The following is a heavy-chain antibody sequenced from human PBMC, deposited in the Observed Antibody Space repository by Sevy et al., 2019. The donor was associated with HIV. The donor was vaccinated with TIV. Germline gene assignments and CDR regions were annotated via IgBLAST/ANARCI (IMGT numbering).Heavy chain of an antibody. D-gene: IGHD3-22*01. CDR2: IYYSGST. Sequence: SETLSLTCTVSGGSISSSSYYWGWIRQPPGKGLEWIGSIYYSGSTYYNPSLKSRVTISVDTSKNQFSLKLSSVTAPETAVYYCARHSTDYYDSSGYYYLDYYYYYGMDVWGQGTTVTVSS. CDR3: ARHSTDYYDSSGYYYLDYYYYYGMDV. J-gene: IGHJ6*02. V-gene: IGHV4-39*01. CDR1: GGSISSSSYY.